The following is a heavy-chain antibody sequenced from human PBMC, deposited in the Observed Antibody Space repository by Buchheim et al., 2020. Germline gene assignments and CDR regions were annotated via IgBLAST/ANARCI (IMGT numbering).Heavy chain of an antibody. Sequence: EVQLLESGGGLVQPGGSLRLSCAASGFTFNSYAMSWVRQAPGKGLEWVSGIGGSGETTYYADSVKGRFTISRDNSKNTLYLQMNGLRAEDTAVYYCAKGRSSSGYYYGMEVWGQGTT. J-gene: IGHJ6*02. CDR1: GFTFNSYA. CDR2: IGGSGETT. V-gene: IGHV3-23*01. D-gene: IGHD2-2*01. CDR3: AKGRSSSGYYYGMEV.